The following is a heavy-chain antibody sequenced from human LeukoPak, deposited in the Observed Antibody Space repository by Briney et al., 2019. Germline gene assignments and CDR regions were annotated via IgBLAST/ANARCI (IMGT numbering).Heavy chain of an antibody. V-gene: IGHV3-23*01. CDR3: AKSFVWGSYRFFDY. Sequence: PGGSLTLSCAASGFTFSSYAMSWVRQAPGEGLEWVSAISGSGGSTYYADSVKGRFTISRDNSKNTLYLQMNSLRAEDTAVYYCAKSFVWGSYRFFDYWGQGTLVTVSS. D-gene: IGHD3-16*02. J-gene: IGHJ4*02. CDR2: ISGSGGST. CDR1: GFTFSSYA.